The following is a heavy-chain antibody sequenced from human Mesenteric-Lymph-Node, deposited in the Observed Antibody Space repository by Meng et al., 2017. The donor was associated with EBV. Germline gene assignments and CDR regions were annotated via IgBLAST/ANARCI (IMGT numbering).Heavy chain of an antibody. CDR3: ARADSSGPWHFDY. CDR1: SGSISSSNW. J-gene: IGHJ4*02. D-gene: IGHD3-22*01. Sequence: QVQLEESGPGLVKPSGTLSLTRAVSSGSISSSNWWSWVRQPPGKGLEWIGEIYHNGNTNYNPSLKSRVTISVDKSKNQFSLKLNSVTAADTAVYYCARADSSGPWHFDYWGQGTLVTVSS. V-gene: IGHV4-4*02. CDR2: IYHNGNT.